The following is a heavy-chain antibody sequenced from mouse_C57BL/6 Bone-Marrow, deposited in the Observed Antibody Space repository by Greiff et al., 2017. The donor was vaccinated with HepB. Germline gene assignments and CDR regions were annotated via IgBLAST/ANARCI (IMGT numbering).Heavy chain of an antibody. J-gene: IGHJ4*01. V-gene: IGHV5-16*01. Sequence: EVKLVESEGGLVQPGSSMKLSCTASGFTFSDYYMAWVRQVPEKGLEWVANINYDGSSTYYLDSLKSRFIISRDNAKNILYLQMSSLKSEDTATYYCAREDRGYAMDYWGQGTSVTVSS. CDR3: AREDRGYAMDY. CDR2: INYDGSST. CDR1: GFTFSDYY.